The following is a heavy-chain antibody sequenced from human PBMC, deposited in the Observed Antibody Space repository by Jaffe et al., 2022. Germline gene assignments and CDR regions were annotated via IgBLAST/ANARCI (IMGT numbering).Heavy chain of an antibody. J-gene: IGHJ4*02. CDR1: GFTFSSYA. V-gene: IGHV3-23*01. CDR3: AKVAGYDFWSGNPHFDY. CDR2: ISGSGGST. Sequence: EVQLLESGGGLVQPGGSLRLSCAASGFTFSSYAMSWVRQAPGKGLEWVSAISGSGGSTYYADSVKGRFTISRDNSKNTLYLQMNSLRAEDTAVYYCAKVAGYDFWSGNPHFDYWGQGTLVTVSS. D-gene: IGHD3-3*01.